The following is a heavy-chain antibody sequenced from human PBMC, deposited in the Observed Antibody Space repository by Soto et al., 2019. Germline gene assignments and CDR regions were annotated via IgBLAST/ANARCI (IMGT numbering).Heavy chain of an antibody. Sequence: GASVKVSCKASGYTFTSYYMHWVRQAPGQGLEWMGIINPSGGSTSYAQKFQGRVTMTRDTSTSTVYMELSSLRSEDTAVYYCARDGRVPMIAHYGMDVWGKGTTVNVS. CDR1: GYTFTSYY. J-gene: IGHJ6*04. CDR3: ARDGRVPMIAHYGMDV. V-gene: IGHV1-46*01. D-gene: IGHD3-22*01. CDR2: INPSGGST.